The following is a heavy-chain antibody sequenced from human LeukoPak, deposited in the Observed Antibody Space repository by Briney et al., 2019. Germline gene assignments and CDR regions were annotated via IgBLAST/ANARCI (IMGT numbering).Heavy chain of an antibody. D-gene: IGHD4-11*01. Sequence: SETLSLTCTVSGGSISSEIYYWGWIRQPPGKGLEWIGSIYYSVSTYYNPSLKSRVTISVDTSKNQFSLKLSSVTAADTAMYYCARHKYSDYSYYYMDVWGKGTTVTISS. CDR1: GGSISSEIYY. J-gene: IGHJ6*03. CDR2: IYYSVST. V-gene: IGHV4-39*01. CDR3: ARHKYSDYSYYYMDV.